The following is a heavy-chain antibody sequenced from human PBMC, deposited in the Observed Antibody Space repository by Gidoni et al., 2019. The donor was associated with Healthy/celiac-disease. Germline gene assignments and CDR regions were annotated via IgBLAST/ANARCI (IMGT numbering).Heavy chain of an antibody. CDR1: GGTFSSYT. CDR2: IIPILGIA. Sequence: QVQLVQSGAEVKKPGSSVKVSCKASGGTFSSYTISWVRQAPGQGLEWMGRIIPILGIANYAQKFQGRVTITADKSTSTAYMELSSLRSEDTAVYYCARALHYYGSGSYYNDDAFDIWGQGTMVTVSS. D-gene: IGHD3-10*01. V-gene: IGHV1-69*02. J-gene: IGHJ3*02. CDR3: ARALHYYGSGSYYNDDAFDI.